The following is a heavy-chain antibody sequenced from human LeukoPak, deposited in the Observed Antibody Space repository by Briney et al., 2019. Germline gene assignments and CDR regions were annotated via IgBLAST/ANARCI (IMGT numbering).Heavy chain of an antibody. CDR1: GGSISSGRYY. D-gene: IGHD6-13*01. Sequence: SETLSLTCTVSGGSISSGRYYWNWIRQPAGKGLEWIGRIYTSGSTNYNPSLKSRITISVDTSKNQFSLKLRSVTAADTAVYYCARVAQQLVDGTHYYYYMDVWGKGATVTVSS. V-gene: IGHV4-61*02. J-gene: IGHJ6*03. CDR2: IYTSGST. CDR3: ARVAQQLVDGTHYYYYMDV.